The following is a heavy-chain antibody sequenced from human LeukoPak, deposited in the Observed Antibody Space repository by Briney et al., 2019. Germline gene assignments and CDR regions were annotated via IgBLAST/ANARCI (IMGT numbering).Heavy chain of an antibody. V-gene: IGHV4-34*01. CDR3: ARGLTSRITIFGVAYNWFDP. CDR2: INHSGST. J-gene: IGHJ5*02. Sequence: PSETLSLTXAVYGGSFSGYYWSWIRQPPGKGLEWIGEINHSGSTNYNPSLKSRVTISVDTSKNQFSLKLSSVTAADTAVYYCARGLTSRITIFGVAYNWFDPWGQGTLVTVSS. D-gene: IGHD3-3*01. CDR1: GGSFSGYY.